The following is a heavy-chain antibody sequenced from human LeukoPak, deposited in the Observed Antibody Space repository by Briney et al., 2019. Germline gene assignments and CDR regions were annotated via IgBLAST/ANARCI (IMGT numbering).Heavy chain of an antibody. Sequence: SVKVSCKASGGTFSSYAISWVRQAPGQGLEWMGGIIPIFGTANYAQKFQGRVTITADKSTSTAYMKLSSLRSEDTAVYYCARDGAKIAAAGTFDYWGQGTLVTVSS. CDR1: GGTFSSYA. V-gene: IGHV1-69*06. D-gene: IGHD6-13*01. J-gene: IGHJ4*02. CDR2: IIPIFGTA. CDR3: ARDGAKIAAAGTFDY.